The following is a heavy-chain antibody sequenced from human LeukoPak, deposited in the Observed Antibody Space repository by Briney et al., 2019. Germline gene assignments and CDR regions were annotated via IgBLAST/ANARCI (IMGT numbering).Heavy chain of an antibody. J-gene: IGHJ4*02. CDR3: ARFSGSSSSWYKGGYYFDY. CDR1: GYTFTSYG. D-gene: IGHD6-13*01. CDR2: INAGNGNT. Sequence: ASVKVSCKASGYTFTSYGFSWVRQAPGQGLEWMGWINAGNGNTKYSQKFQGRVTITRDTSASTAYMELSSLRSEDTAVYYCARFSGSSSSWYKGGYYFDYWGQGTLVTVSS. V-gene: IGHV1-3*01.